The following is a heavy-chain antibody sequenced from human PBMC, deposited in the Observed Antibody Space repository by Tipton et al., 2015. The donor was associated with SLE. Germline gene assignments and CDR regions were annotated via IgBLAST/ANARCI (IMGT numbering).Heavy chain of an antibody. CDR1: GFTFSSYA. Sequence: SLRLSCAASGFTFSSYAMHWVRQAPGKGLEWVAVISYDGSNKYYADSVKGRFTISRDNSKNTLYLQMNSLRAEDTAVYYCAKDGGSGSANDYWGQGTLVTVSS. CDR3: AKDGGSGSANDY. J-gene: IGHJ4*02. V-gene: IGHV3-30-3*01. CDR2: ISYDGSNK. D-gene: IGHD3-10*01.